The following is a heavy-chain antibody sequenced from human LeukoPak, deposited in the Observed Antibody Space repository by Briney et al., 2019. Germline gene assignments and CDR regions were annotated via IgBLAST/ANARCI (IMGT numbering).Heavy chain of an antibody. CDR1: GFTLSDHY. D-gene: IGHD6-13*01. Sequence: PGGSLRLSCAASGFTLSDHYMSWIRQAPGKGLEWLSYISAGSSFTKYADSVKGRFTISRDNSKNSLYLQMNSLTAEDTAVYYCARGHISATGRFDYWGQGTLVTVSS. J-gene: IGHJ4*02. V-gene: IGHV3-11*06. CDR3: ARGHISATGRFDY. CDR2: ISAGSSFT.